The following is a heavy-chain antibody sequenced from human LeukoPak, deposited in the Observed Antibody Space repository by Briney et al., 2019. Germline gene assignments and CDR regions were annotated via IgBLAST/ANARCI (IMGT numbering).Heavy chain of an antibody. Sequence: GGSLRLSCAASGFTFNTFNMNWVRQAPGKGLEWVSSITSGGDYIYFADSVKGRFTISRDNSKNTLYLQMNSLRAEDTAVYYCARDRYYYGSGSYCPDYWGQGTLVTVSS. CDR2: ITSGGDYI. V-gene: IGHV3-21*01. D-gene: IGHD3-10*01. J-gene: IGHJ4*02. CDR3: ARDRYYYGSGSYCPDY. CDR1: GFTFNTFN.